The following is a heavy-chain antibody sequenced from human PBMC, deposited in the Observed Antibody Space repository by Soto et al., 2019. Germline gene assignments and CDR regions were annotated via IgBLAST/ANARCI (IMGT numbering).Heavy chain of an antibody. D-gene: IGHD4-17*01. CDR3: ATDRTTVTIDD. J-gene: IGHJ4*02. CDR1: GFTFSSYW. V-gene: IGHV3-7*01. Sequence: GGSLRLSCAASGFTFSSYWMSWVRQAPGKGLEWVANIKQDGSEKYYVDSVKGRFTISRDNAKNSLYLQMNSLRAEDTAVYYCATDRTTVTIDDWGQGTLVTVSS. CDR2: IKQDGSEK.